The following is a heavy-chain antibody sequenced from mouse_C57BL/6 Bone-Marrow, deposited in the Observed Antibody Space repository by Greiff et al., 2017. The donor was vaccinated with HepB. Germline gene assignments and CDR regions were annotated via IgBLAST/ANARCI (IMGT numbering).Heavy chain of an antibody. CDR2: IYPRSGNT. Sequence: VMLVESGAELARPGASVKLSCKASGYTFTSYGISWVKQRPGQGLEWIGEIYPRSGNTYYNEKFKGKATLTADKSSSTAYMELRSLTSEDSAVYFCARGWLQFAYWGQGTLVTVSA. CDR1: GYTFTSYG. CDR3: ARGWLQFAY. J-gene: IGHJ3*01. V-gene: IGHV1-81*01. D-gene: IGHD2-3*01.